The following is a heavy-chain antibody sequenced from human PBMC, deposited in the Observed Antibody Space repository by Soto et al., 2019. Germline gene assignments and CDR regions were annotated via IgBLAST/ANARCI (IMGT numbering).Heavy chain of an antibody. D-gene: IGHD2-21*01. Sequence: GGSLRLSCAASGFTFSNYGMHWVRQAPGKGLEWVAVIWYDGNNKYYADSVKGRFTISRDNSNNTLYVQMTSLRAEDTAVYYCARGLHSLFDYWGQGTLVTVSS. J-gene: IGHJ4*02. V-gene: IGHV3-33*01. CDR1: GFTFSNYG. CDR3: ARGLHSLFDY. CDR2: IWYDGNNK.